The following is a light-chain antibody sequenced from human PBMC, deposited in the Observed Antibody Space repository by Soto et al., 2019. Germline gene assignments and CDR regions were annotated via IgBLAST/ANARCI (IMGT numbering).Light chain of an antibody. CDR2: GAS. CDR1: QSVSSSY. V-gene: IGKV3-20*01. J-gene: IGKJ3*01. Sequence: EIVLTQSPGTLSLSPGERATLSCRASQSVSSSYLGWHQQKPGQAPRLLIYGASSRATGIPDRFSGSGSGTDFTLTSSRLEPEDFAVYYCQQYGSSPFGPGTKVDIK. CDR3: QQYGSSP.